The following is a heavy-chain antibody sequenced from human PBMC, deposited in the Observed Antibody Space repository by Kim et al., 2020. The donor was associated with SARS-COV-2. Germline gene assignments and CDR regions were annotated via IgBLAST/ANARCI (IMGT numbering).Heavy chain of an antibody. D-gene: IGHD6-19*01. Sequence: ASVKVSCKASGYTFTSYYMHWVRQAPGQGLEWMGIINPSGGSTSYAQKFQGRVTMTRDTSTSTVYMELSSLRSEDTAVYYCASRGTGNRLAVAGHYFDYWGQGTLVTVSS. CDR3: ASRGTGNRLAVAGHYFDY. V-gene: IGHV1-46*01. J-gene: IGHJ4*02. CDR1: GYTFTSYY. CDR2: INPSGGST.